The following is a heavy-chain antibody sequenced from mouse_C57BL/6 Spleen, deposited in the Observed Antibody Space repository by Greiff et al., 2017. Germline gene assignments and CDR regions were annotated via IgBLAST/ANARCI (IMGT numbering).Heavy chain of an antibody. V-gene: IGHV5-16*01. D-gene: IGHD1-1*01. CDR3: ARGGLRYPYFDY. J-gene: IGHJ2*01. CDR2: INYDGSST. Sequence: DVHLVESEGGLVQPGSSMKLSCTASGFTFSDYYMAWVRQVPEKGLEWVANINYDGSSTYYLDSLKSRFIISRDNAKNILYLQMSSLKSEDTATYYCARGGLRYPYFDYWGQGTTLTVSS. CDR1: GFTFSDYY.